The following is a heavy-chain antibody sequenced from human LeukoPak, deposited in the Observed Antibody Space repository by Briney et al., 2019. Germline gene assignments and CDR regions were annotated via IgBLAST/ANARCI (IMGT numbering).Heavy chain of an antibody. Sequence: ASVKVSFTASGYTFTGYYMHWVRQAPGQGLERMGWINPNSGGTNYAQKFQGRVTMTRDTSISTAYMELSRLRSDDTAVYYCARDRVTGTDFDYWGQGTLVTVSS. CDR2: INPNSGGT. V-gene: IGHV1-2*02. CDR3: ARDRVTGTDFDY. J-gene: IGHJ4*02. D-gene: IGHD1-20*01. CDR1: GYTFTGYY.